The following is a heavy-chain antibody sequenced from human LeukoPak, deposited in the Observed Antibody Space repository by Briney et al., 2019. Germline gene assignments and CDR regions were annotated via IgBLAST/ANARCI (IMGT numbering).Heavy chain of an antibody. J-gene: IGHJ4*02. D-gene: IGHD4-23*01. Sequence: SETLSLTCTGSGGSISSYYWSWIRQPPGKGLEWIGYIYYSGSTNYNPSLKSRVTISVDTSKNQFSLKLSSVTAADTAVYYCARGAHTVVTNLGPFDYWGQGTLVTVSS. V-gene: IGHV4-59*01. CDR3: ARGAHTVVTNLGPFDY. CDR1: GGSISSYY. CDR2: IYYSGST.